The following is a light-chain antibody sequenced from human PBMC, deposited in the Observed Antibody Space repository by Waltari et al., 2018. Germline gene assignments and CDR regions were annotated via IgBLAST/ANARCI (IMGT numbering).Light chain of an antibody. CDR2: YAS. V-gene: IGKV3-11*01. Sequence: EIVLTQSPATLSLSPGERATLSCRASQFISSYLAWYQQKPGQAPRLLIYYASNRAAGIPARFSGSGYGTDFTLTISSLEPEDFAVYYCQQRSRWPLTFGGGTKVEIK. CDR1: QFISSY. J-gene: IGKJ4*01. CDR3: QQRSRWPLT.